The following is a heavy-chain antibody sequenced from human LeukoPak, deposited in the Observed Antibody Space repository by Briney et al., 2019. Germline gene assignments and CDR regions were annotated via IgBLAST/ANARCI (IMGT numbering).Heavy chain of an antibody. Sequence: GRSLRLSCAASGFTVSSYGMHWVRQAPGKGLVWVAVISYDGSNKYYADSVKGRFTISRDNSKNTLYLQMNSLRAEDTAVYYCASHGFGEPYNYFDYWGQGTLVTVSS. CDR3: ASHGFGEPYNYFDY. CDR2: ISYDGSNK. CDR1: GFTVSSYG. J-gene: IGHJ4*02. V-gene: IGHV3-30*03. D-gene: IGHD3-10*01.